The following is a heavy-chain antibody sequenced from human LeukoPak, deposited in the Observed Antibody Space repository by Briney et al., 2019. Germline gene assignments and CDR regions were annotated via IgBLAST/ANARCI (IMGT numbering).Heavy chain of an antibody. V-gene: IGHV4-39*01. CDR1: GGSISSSSNY. CDR2: IYYSGST. Sequence: SETLSLTCTVSGGSISSSSNYWGWIRQPPGKGLEWIGSIYYSGSTYYNPSLKRRVTISVDTSKNQFSLKLSSVTAADTAVYYCARLPIYWGQGTLVTVSS. J-gene: IGHJ4*02. CDR3: ARLPIY.